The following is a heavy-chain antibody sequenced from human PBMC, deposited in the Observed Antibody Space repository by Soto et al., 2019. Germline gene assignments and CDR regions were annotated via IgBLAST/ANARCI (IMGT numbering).Heavy chain of an antibody. CDR3: ARDSGYSYGTGRGYFDY. CDR1: GFTFSSYG. J-gene: IGHJ4*02. V-gene: IGHV3-33*01. CDR2: IWYDGSNK. D-gene: IGHD5-18*01. Sequence: GGSLRLSCAASGFTFSSYGMHWVRQAPGKELERVAVIWYDGSNKYYADSVKGRFTISRDNSKNTLYLQMNSLRAEDTAVYYCARDSGYSYGTGRGYFDYWGQGTLVTVSS.